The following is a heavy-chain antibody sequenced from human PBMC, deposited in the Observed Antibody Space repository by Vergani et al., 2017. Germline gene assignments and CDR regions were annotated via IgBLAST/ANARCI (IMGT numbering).Heavy chain of an antibody. CDR3: ARVCGFTMVRGAPNWFDP. Sequence: QVQLQESGPGLVKPSETLSLTCTVSGGSVSSGSYYWSWIRQPAGKGLEWIGYIYYSGSTNYNPSLKSRVTISVDTSKNQFSLKLSSVTAADTAVYYCARVCGFTMVRGAPNWFDPWGQGTLVTVSS. V-gene: IGHV4-61*10. D-gene: IGHD3-10*01. CDR2: IYYSGST. J-gene: IGHJ5*02. CDR1: GGSVSSGSYY.